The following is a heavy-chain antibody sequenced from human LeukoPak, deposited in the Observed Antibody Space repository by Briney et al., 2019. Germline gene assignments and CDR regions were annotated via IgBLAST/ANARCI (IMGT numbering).Heavy chain of an antibody. J-gene: IGHJ4*02. Sequence: PSEPLSLTCTVSGGSISSSSYYWGWIRQPPGKGLEWIGSIYYSGSTYYNPSLKSRVTISVDTSKNQFSLKLSSVTAADTAVYYCARHRTNSGWTDYWGQGTLVTVSS. CDR3: ARHRTNSGWTDY. CDR2: IYYSGST. CDR1: GGSISSSSYY. D-gene: IGHD6-19*01. V-gene: IGHV4-39*01.